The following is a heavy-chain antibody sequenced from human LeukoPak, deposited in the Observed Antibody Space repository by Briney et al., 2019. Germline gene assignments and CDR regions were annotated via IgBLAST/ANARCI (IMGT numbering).Heavy chain of an antibody. D-gene: IGHD3-10*01. Sequence: GGTLRLSCAASGFTFSSYSMNWVRQAPGKGLEWVSYISSSSSTTYYADSVKGRFTISRDNSKNTLYLQMNSLRAEDTAVYYCAKVPYYYGSGSPDYWGQGTLVTVSS. CDR1: GFTFSSYS. J-gene: IGHJ4*02. CDR3: AKVPYYYGSGSPDY. V-gene: IGHV3-48*01. CDR2: ISSSSSTT.